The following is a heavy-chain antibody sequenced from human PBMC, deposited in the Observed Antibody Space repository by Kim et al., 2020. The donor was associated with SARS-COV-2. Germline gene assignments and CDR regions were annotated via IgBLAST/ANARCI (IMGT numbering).Heavy chain of an antibody. CDR1: GFTFSSYA. CDR3: AKDLSSIPYYYYYGVDV. CDR2: ISGSGGTT. J-gene: IGHJ6*02. V-gene: IGHV3-23*01. Sequence: GGSLRLSCAASGFTFSSYAMNWVRQAPGKGLEWVSIISGSGGTTFYAYSVKGRFTISRDNSKNTLYLQMNSLRAEDTAIYYCAKDLSSIPYYYYYGVDVWGQGTTVTVSS.